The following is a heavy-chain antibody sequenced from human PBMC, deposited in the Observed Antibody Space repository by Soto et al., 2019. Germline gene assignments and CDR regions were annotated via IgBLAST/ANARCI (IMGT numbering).Heavy chain of an antibody. CDR3: ASSVTVAGYDY. J-gene: IGHJ4*02. V-gene: IGHV4-59*01. CDR2: IYYSGST. D-gene: IGHD6-19*01. CDR1: GGSISSYY. Sequence: ASETLSLTCTVSGGSISSYYWSWIRQPPGKGLEWIGYIYYSGSTNYNPSLKSRVTISVDTSKNQFSLKLSSVTAADTAVYYCASSVTVAGYDYWGQGTLVTVSS.